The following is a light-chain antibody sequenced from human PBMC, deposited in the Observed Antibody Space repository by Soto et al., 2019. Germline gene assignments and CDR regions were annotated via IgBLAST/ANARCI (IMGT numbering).Light chain of an antibody. J-gene: IGKJ1*01. V-gene: IGKV3-20*01. Sequence: EIVLTQSPGTLSLSPGERATLSCRASQSVSSSSLAWYQHKRGQAPRLLIHGASSRATGIPDRFSGSGSGTDLTLTITRLEPEDFAVYYCQRFGTSPPWTFGQGTKVDIK. CDR1: QSVSSSS. CDR3: QRFGTSPPWT. CDR2: GAS.